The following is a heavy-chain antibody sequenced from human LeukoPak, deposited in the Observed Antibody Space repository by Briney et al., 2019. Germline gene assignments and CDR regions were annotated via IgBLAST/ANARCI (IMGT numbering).Heavy chain of an antibody. V-gene: IGHV3-30*04. Sequence: PGGSLRLSCAASGFTFSNYAMHWVRQAPGKGLEWVAYISYDGRNTNYAGSVKGRFTSSRDTSRNTVNLQMSSLRPEDTAVYYCARETAYGISRPIEYWGQGTLVTVSS. D-gene: IGHD6-13*01. CDR2: ISYDGRNT. J-gene: IGHJ4*02. CDR1: GFTFSNYA. CDR3: ARETAYGISRPIEY.